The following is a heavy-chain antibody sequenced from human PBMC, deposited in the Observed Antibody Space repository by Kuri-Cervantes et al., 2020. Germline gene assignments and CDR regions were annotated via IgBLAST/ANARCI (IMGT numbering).Heavy chain of an antibody. V-gene: IGHV4-59*12. J-gene: IGHJ6*02. D-gene: IGHD3-22*01. CDR2: IYYSGST. CDR3: ARAAVYDSSGHYYYGMDV. CDR1: GGPISSYY. Sequence: SSILSLTCPVSGGPISSYYWSWIRQPPGKGRGWSGYIYYSGSTNYNPSLKSRVTISVDTSKNQFSLKLSSVTAADTAVYYCARAAVYDSSGHYYYGMDVWGQGTTVTVSS.